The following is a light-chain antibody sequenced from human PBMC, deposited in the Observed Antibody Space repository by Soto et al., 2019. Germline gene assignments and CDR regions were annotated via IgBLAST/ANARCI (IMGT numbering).Light chain of an antibody. Sequence: DLVMTQSPLFLPVTPGEPASISCRSSQSLLNSNGYYSLDWYLQKPGQSPQLLIYMGSNRASGVPDRFSGSGSGTDFTLKSSRVEAERVGVYYCMLALQLPLTFGGGTKVGIK. J-gene: IGKJ4*01. CDR2: MGS. CDR1: QSLLNSNGYYS. V-gene: IGKV2-28*01. CDR3: MLALQLPLT.